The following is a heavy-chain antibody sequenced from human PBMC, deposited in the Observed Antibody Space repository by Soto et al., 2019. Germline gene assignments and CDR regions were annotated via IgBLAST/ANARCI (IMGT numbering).Heavy chain of an antibody. CDR2: FDPEDGET. CDR1: GYTLTELS. D-gene: IGHD3-3*01. CDR3: ATVDDFWSGYLDRGFDP. Sequence: GASVKVSCKVSGYTLTELSMHWVRQAPGKGLEWMGGFDPEDGETIYAQKFQGRVTMTEDTSTDTAYMELSSLRSEDTAAYYCATVDDFWSGYLDRGFDPWGQGTLVTVSS. V-gene: IGHV1-24*01. J-gene: IGHJ5*02.